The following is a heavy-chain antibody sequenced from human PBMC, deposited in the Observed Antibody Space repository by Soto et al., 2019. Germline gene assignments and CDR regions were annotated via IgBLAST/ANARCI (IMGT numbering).Heavy chain of an antibody. CDR2: IIPIFGTA. Sequence: QVQLVQSGAEVKKPGSSVKVSCKASGGTFSSYAISWVRQAPGQGLEWMGGIIPIFGTANYAQKFQGRVRITADESTSTAYMELSSLRSEDTAVYYWARRGIAVAGTGDYYYYGMDVWGQGTTVTVSS. CDR1: GGTFSSYA. V-gene: IGHV1-69*01. CDR3: ARRGIAVAGTGDYYYYGMDV. D-gene: IGHD6-19*01. J-gene: IGHJ6*02.